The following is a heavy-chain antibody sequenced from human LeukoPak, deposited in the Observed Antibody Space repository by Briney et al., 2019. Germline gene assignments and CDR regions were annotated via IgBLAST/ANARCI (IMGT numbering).Heavy chain of an antibody. CDR1: GGSISSYY. J-gene: IGHJ5*02. Sequence: SGTLSLTCTVSGGSISSYYWSWIRQPPGKGLEWIGYIYTSGSTNYNPSLKSRVTISVDTSKNQFSLKLSSVTAADTAVYYCARRYYDFWNWFDPWGQGTLVTVSS. CDR3: ARRYYDFWNWFDP. V-gene: IGHV4-4*09. CDR2: IYTSGST. D-gene: IGHD3-3*01.